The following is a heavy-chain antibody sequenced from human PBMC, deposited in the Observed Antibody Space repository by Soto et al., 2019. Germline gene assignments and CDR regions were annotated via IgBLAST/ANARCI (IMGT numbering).Heavy chain of an antibody. Sequence: ASVKVSCKASGYTSTSYYMHWVRQAPGQGLEWMGIVNPSGGSTSYAQKFQGRVTMTRDTSTSTVYMELSSLRSEDTAVYYCARHQGIRFLEWLVDYWGQGTLVTVSS. J-gene: IGHJ4*02. V-gene: IGHV1-46*01. CDR3: ARHQGIRFLEWLVDY. CDR2: VNPSGGST. D-gene: IGHD3-3*01. CDR1: GYTSTSYY.